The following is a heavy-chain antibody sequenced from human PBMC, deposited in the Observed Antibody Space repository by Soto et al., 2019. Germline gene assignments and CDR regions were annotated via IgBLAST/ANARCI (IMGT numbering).Heavy chain of an antibody. CDR3: AISSYYDFWSGSPTLVRFDP. V-gene: IGHV4-61*01. Sequence: ETLSLTCTVSGGSVSCGCYYWSWIRQPPGKGLEWIGYIYYSGSTNYNPSLKSRVTISVDTSKNQFSLKLSSVTAADTAVYYCAISSYYDFWSGSPTLVRFDPWGQGTLVTVSS. CDR2: IYYSGST. CDR1: GGSVSCGCYY. D-gene: IGHD3-3*01. J-gene: IGHJ5*02.